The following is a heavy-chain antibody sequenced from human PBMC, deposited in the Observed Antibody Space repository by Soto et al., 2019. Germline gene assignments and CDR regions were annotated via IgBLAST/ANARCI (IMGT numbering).Heavy chain of an antibody. CDR3: ARDAGLGVNSYCYGVDV. D-gene: IGHD3-10*01. Sequence: QVQLVESGGGVVQPGRSLRLSCAASGFTFSSYGMHWVRQAPGKGLEWVAVIWYDGSNKYYADSVKGRFTIFRDNSKNTVYLQMNSLRAEDTAVYYCARDAGLGVNSYCYGVDVWGQGTTVTVSS. V-gene: IGHV3-33*01. CDR1: GFTFSSYG. J-gene: IGHJ6*02. CDR2: IWYDGSNK.